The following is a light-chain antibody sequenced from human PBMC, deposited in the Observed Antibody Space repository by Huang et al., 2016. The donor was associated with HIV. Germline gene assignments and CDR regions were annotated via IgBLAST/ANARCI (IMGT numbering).Light chain of an antibody. Sequence: DIQMTQSPSSLSASVGDRVAITCRASQVLSKSVSWLQQKPGKAPKLLLDAASKLEGGVTSSFSGSGSGAVYTLTIRSLQPEDVAVYHCQQYHGVPWTFGQGTKVEVK. CDR3: QQYHGVPWT. V-gene: IGKV1-NL1*01. J-gene: IGKJ1*01. CDR1: QVLSKS. CDR2: AAS.